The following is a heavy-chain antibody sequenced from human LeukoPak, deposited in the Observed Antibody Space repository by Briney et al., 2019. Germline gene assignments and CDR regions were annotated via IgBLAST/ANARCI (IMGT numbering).Heavy chain of an antibody. J-gene: IGHJ3*02. CDR2: ISGSGGST. CDR3: ASNRNYYDSSDSLPHDAFDI. V-gene: IGHV3-23*01. D-gene: IGHD3-22*01. CDR1: GFTFSNYA. Sequence: GGSLRLSCAASGFTFSNYAMSWVRQAPGEGLEWVSGISGSGGSTYYAVSVRGRFTISRDNSKNTLYLQMNSLRAEDTAVYYCASNRNYYDSSDSLPHDAFDIWGQGTMVTVSS.